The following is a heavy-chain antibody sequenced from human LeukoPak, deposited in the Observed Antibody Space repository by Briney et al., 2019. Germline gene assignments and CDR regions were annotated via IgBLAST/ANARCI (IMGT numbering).Heavy chain of an antibody. Sequence: SETLSPTCTVSGGSISSYYWSWIRQPPGKGLEWIGYIYYSGSTNYNPSLKSRVTISVDTSKNQFSLKLSSVTAADTAVYYCARVAGSYYFDYWGQGTLVTVSS. V-gene: IGHV4-59*01. D-gene: IGHD1-26*01. CDR2: IYYSGST. CDR3: ARVAGSYYFDY. J-gene: IGHJ4*02. CDR1: GGSISSYY.